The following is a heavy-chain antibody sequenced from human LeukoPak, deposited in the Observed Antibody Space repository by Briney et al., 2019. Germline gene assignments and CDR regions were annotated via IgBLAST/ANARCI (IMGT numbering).Heavy chain of an antibody. D-gene: IGHD2-2*03. CDR2: IKQDGSNK. CDR3: GKAFGYCSSTSCYLPHYYGMDV. CDR1: GFTFSNYW. Sequence: GGSLRLSCAASGFTFSNYWMSWVRQAPGKGLEWVANIKQDGSNKYYADSVKGRFTISRDNSKNTLYLQMNSLRAEDTAVYYCGKAFGYCSSTSCYLPHYYGMDVWGQGTTVTVSS. V-gene: IGHV3-7*01. J-gene: IGHJ6*02.